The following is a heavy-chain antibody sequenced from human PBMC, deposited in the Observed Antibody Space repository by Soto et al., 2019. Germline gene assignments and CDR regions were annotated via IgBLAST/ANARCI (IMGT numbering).Heavy chain of an antibody. D-gene: IGHD1-7*01. CDR3: ARRPLRTLGQDYGMDV. CDR2: IYYSGDT. J-gene: IGHJ6*02. CDR1: GGSINSSRFY. V-gene: IGHV4-39*01. Sequence: QLQLQESGPGLVKPSETLSLTCTVSGGSINSSRFYWGWIRQPPGKGLEWIGSIYYSGDTNYNPSRKSRVTISVDTSKNQFSLRLTSVTAADMAVYYCARRPLRTLGQDYGMDVWGQVTTVTVSS.